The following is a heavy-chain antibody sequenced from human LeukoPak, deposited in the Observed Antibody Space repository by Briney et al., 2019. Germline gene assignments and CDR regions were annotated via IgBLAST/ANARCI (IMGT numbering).Heavy chain of an antibody. Sequence: SETLSLTCTVPGGSISSGGYYWSWIRQHPGKGLEWIGYIYYSGSTYYNPSLKSRVTISVDTSKNQFSLKLSSVTAADTAVYYCARDGDRESRFDYWGQGTLVTVSS. CDR3: ARDGDRESRFDY. D-gene: IGHD7-27*01. CDR2: IYYSGST. CDR1: GGSISSGGYY. J-gene: IGHJ4*02. V-gene: IGHV4-31*03.